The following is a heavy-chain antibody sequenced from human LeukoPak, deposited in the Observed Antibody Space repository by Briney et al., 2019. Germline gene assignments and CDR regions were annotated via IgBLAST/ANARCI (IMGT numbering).Heavy chain of an antibody. CDR2: ISGSGGST. CDR1: GFTFTRHA. CDR3: AKALGNSYGHFDS. Sequence: LSGGSLRLSCTASGFTFTRHAMSWVRQAPGKRLEWVSGISGSGGSTYYADSVKGRFTISRDNSKNTLYLQVSSLRAEDTAVYYCAKALGNSYGHFDSWGQGALVTVSS. J-gene: IGHJ4*02. V-gene: IGHV3-23*01. D-gene: IGHD5-18*01.